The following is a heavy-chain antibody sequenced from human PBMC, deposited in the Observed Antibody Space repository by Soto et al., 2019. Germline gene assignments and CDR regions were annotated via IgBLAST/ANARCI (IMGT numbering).Heavy chain of an antibody. V-gene: IGHV4-4*07. D-gene: IGHD1-1*01. CDR3: VRDGTKTLRDGFDP. CDR1: GASISGFY. CDR2: IYATGTT. Sequence: SETLSLTCTVSGASISGFYWIWIGKSAGKGLEWIGRIYATGTTDYNPSLKSRVMMSVDTSKKQFSLKLRSVTAADTAVYYCVRDGTKTLRDGFDPWGQGISVTVSS. J-gene: IGHJ5*02.